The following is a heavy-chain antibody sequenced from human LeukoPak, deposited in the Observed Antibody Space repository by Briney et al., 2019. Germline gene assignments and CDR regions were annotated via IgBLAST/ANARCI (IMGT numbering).Heavy chain of an antibody. V-gene: IGHV3-21*01. CDR3: ARWEHAGGYVY. CDR2: ISSSSSYI. D-gene: IGHD1/OR15-1a*01. J-gene: IGHJ4*02. Sequence: GGSLRLSCAASGFTFSSYSMNWVRQAPGKGLEWVSSISSSSSYIYYADSVRGRFTISRDNAKNSVYLQMNSLRVEDTAVYYCARWEHAGGYVYWGQGTLVTVSS. CDR1: GFTFSSYS.